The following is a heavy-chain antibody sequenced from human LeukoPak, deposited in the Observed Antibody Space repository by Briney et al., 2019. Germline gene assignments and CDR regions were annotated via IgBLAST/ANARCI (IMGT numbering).Heavy chain of an antibody. CDR2: IKQDGSEK. V-gene: IGHV3-7*01. CDR3: ARGVVAVAGTWYFDY. Sequence: PGGSLRLSCAASGFTFSSYWMGWVRQAPGKGLEWVANIKQDGSEKYYVDSVKGRFTISRDNAKNSLYLQMNSLRAEDTAVCYCARGVVAVAGTWYFDYWGQGTLVTVSS. D-gene: IGHD6-19*01. CDR1: GFTFSSYW. J-gene: IGHJ4*02.